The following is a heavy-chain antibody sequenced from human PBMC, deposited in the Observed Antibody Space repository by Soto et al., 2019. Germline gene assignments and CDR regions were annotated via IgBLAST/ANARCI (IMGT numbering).Heavy chain of an antibody. CDR1: GGSISSTDHY. D-gene: IGHD2-15*01. Sequence: HLQLQESGPGLVKASETLSLTCTVSGGSISSTDHYWGLVRQPPGKGLEWLGSLYFAGSTFHNPALKSRATISVDTSRNQFSLRLTTVTASYTAVYYCARLVFHCLRGSCDDYSFYGLDVWGQGTTVTVSS. CDR3: ARLVFHCLRGSCDDYSFYGLDV. V-gene: IGHV4-39*01. J-gene: IGHJ6*02. CDR2: LYFAGST.